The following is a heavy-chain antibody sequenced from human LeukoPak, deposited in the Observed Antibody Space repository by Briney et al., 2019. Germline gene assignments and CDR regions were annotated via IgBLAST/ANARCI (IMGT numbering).Heavy chain of an antibody. V-gene: IGHV3-7*01. CDR2: VNQDGSEQ. J-gene: IGHJ4*02. D-gene: IGHD6-13*01. Sequence: PGGSLRLSCVVSGFTSSSYWMSWVRQAQGKGLEWVANVNQDGSEQYYVDSVKGRFIISKDNAKNSLYLQMNSLRVEDTAVYYCARAAAAGTVDYWGQGTLVIVSS. CDR1: GFTSSSYW. CDR3: ARAAAAGTVDY.